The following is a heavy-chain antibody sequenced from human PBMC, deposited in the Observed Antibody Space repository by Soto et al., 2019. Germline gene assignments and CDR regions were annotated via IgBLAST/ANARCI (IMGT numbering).Heavy chain of an antibody. CDR2: IYSGGST. CDR1: GFTVSSNY. V-gene: IGHV3-66*01. Sequence: GGSLRLSCAASGFTVSSNYMSWVRQAPGKGLEWVSVIYSGGSTYYADSVKGRFTISRDNSKNTLYLQMNSLRAEDTAVYYCASTTTYYYGSGSYDYWGQGTLVTVSS. CDR3: ASTTTYYYGSGSYDY. J-gene: IGHJ4*02. D-gene: IGHD3-10*01.